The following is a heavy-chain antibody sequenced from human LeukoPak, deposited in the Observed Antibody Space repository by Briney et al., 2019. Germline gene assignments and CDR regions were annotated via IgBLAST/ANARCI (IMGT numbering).Heavy chain of an antibody. CDR3: AKDLHGGNSGGKDY. Sequence: GRSLRLSCAASGFTFSSYGMHWVRQAPGKGLEWVAVISYDGSNKYYADSVKGRFTISRDNSKNTLYLQMNSLRAEDTAVYYCAKDLHGGNSGGKDYWGQGTLVTVSS. V-gene: IGHV3-30*18. CDR2: ISYDGSNK. D-gene: IGHD2-21*02. CDR1: GFTFSSYG. J-gene: IGHJ4*02.